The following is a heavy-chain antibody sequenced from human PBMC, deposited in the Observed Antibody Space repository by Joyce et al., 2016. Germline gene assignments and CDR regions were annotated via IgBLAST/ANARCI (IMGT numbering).Heavy chain of an antibody. CDR3: GSVFEY. J-gene: IGHJ4*02. V-gene: IGHV3-74*01. CDR2: VDSDGRGT. CDR1: GFTFTNYW. Sequence: EVQLVESGGGLLQPGGSLRLSCAASGFTFTNYWMHWVRQAPGKGLVWVARVDSDGRGTSYADSVKGRFTISRDNAENMVHLQMNSLRTEDTAVYFCGSVFEYWGRGALVTVSS.